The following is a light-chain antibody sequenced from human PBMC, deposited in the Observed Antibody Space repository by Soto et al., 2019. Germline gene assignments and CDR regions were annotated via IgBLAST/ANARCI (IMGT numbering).Light chain of an antibody. J-gene: IGKJ1*01. Sequence: DIQMTQSPSSLSASVGDRVTITCRASQGMSTYLVWYQQKPGTVPKLLIFAASTLHSGVPYRFSGSGSGTVFTLNISSLQPEDGATYYCQNYNGAPWTFGQGTKVEIK. CDR1: QGMSTY. CDR2: AAS. V-gene: IGKV1-27*01. CDR3: QNYNGAPWT.